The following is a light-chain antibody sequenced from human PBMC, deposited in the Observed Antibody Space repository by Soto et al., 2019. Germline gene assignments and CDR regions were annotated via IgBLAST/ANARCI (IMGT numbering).Light chain of an antibody. CDR1: QSISSW. Sequence: DIPLTQSPSTLSASVGDRVTITCRASQSISSWLAWYQQKPVKAPKFLIYKTSNLESGVPSRFSGSGSGTEFTLTISSLQPDDFATYYCQYYNNYCWTFGQGTKGEIQ. V-gene: IGKV1-5*03. CDR2: KTS. CDR3: QYYNNYCWT. J-gene: IGKJ1*01.